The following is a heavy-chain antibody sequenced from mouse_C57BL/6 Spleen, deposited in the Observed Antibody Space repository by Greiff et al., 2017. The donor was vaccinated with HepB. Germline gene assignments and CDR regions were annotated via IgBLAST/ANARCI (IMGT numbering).Heavy chain of an antibody. CDR1: GFSFTSYA. CDR2: IWTGGGT. J-gene: IGHJ4*01. Sequence: QVQLKESGPGLVAPSQCLSISCTVSGFSFTSYAISWVRQPPGKGLEWLGVIWTGGGTNYNTALISRLSISKDNSKSQVVLIMNSLQTDDTARYYCARNAYGSSNPGAMDYWGKGTSVTVSS. CDR3: ARNAYGSSNPGAMDY. V-gene: IGHV2-9-1*01. D-gene: IGHD1-1*01.